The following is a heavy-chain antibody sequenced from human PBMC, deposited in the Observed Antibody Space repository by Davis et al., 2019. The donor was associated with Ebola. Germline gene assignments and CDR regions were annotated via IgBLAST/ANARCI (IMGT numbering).Heavy chain of an antibody. Sequence: GGSLRLSCAASGFTFSSYSMSWVRQAPGKGLEWVSSISSSSSYIYYADSVKGRFTISRDNAKNSLYLQMNSLRAEDTAVYYCARDRVTIFGVVIIHYGMDVWGQGTTVTVSS. CDR3: ARDRVTIFGVVIIHYGMDV. CDR2: ISSSSSYI. D-gene: IGHD3-3*01. CDR1: GFTFSSYS. V-gene: IGHV3-21*01. J-gene: IGHJ6*02.